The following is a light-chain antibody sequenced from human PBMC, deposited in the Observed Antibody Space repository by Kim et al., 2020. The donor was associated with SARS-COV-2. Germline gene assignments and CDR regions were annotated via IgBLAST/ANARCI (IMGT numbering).Light chain of an antibody. CDR2: GAF. CDR3: QQYKNWPYT. CDR1: QSVSSN. V-gene: IGKV3-15*01. Sequence: SVSPGERATLSCRASQSVSSNLAWYQQKPGQAPRLLIYGAFTRATGIPARFSGSGSGTEFTLTINSLQSEDFAVYYCQQYKNWPYTFGQGTKL. J-gene: IGKJ2*01.